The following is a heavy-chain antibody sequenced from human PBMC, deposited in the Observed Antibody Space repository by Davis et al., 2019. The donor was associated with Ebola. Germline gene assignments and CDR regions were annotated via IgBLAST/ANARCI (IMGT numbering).Heavy chain of an antibody. Sequence: PGGSLRLSCAASGFTFSSYGMHWVRQAPGKGLEWVAVISYDGSNKYYADSVKGRFTISRDNSKNTLYLQMNSLRAEDTAVYYCASRYSSSWYLDWYFDLWGRGTLVTVSS. CDR2: ISYDGSNK. V-gene: IGHV3-30*03. CDR3: ASRYSSSWYLDWYFDL. CDR1: GFTFSSYG. J-gene: IGHJ2*01. D-gene: IGHD6-13*01.